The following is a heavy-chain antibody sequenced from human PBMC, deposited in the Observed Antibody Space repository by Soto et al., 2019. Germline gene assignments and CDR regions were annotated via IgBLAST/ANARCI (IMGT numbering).Heavy chain of an antibody. CDR3: ARLYCSASSCYWVGGFES. CDR1: GFTFSSYG. D-gene: IGHD2-2*01. J-gene: IGHJ3*02. CDR2: IWFDGIDK. V-gene: IGHV3-33*01. Sequence: PGGSLRLSCAACGFTFSSYGIHWVRQAPCKGLEWVALIWFDGIDKYYTESVKGRFTISRDNSKSTLYLQMNSLRAEDTAVYYCARLYCSASSCYWVGGFESRGRRTMVAV.